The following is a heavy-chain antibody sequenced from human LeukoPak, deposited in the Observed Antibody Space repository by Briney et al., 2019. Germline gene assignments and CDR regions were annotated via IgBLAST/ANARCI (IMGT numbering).Heavy chain of an antibody. D-gene: IGHD3-16*02. J-gene: IGHJ4*02. V-gene: IGHV4-39*01. Sequence: LETLSLTCTVSGGSISNSNSYWAWIRQPPGKGLAWIGSIYDSGSTHYNPSLTSRVTISVDTSKNQFSLKLISVTAADTAVYYCARLTPMITFGGVIVPFDYWGQGTLVTVSS. CDR1: GGSISNSNSY. CDR2: IYDSGST. CDR3: ARLTPMITFGGVIVPFDY.